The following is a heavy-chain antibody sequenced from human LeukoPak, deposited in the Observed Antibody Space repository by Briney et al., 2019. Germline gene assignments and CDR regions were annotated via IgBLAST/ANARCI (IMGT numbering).Heavy chain of an antibody. Sequence: SETLSLTCTVSGGSISTYYWSWIRQPPGRGLEWIGSIHYSGSTSYNSSLKSRVTISVDTSKNQFSLKLSSVTPADTAVYYCARQVYSSSWSYYFEYWGQGTLVTVSS. CDR2: IHYSGST. D-gene: IGHD6-13*01. V-gene: IGHV4-59*01. CDR1: GGSISTYY. J-gene: IGHJ4*02. CDR3: ARQVYSSSWSYYFEY.